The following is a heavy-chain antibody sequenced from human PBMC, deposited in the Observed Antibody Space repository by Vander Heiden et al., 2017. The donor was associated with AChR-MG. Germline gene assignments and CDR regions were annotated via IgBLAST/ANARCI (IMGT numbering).Heavy chain of an antibody. Sequence: EVQLLESGGGLVQPGGSLRLSCVASGFTFSTYAMSWVRQAPGKGLEWVSGVSGSGSSTYYAGSVKGRFTISRDNSKNTLYLQMNTLRVEDTAIYYCAKEWSGYVNDALDIWGQGAMVTVSS. D-gene: IGHD5-12*01. CDR3: AKEWSGYVNDALDI. CDR2: VSGSGSST. V-gene: IGHV3-23*01. J-gene: IGHJ3*02. CDR1: GFTFSTYA.